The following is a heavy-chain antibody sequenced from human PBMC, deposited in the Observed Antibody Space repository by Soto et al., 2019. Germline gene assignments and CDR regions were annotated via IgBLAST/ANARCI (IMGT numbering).Heavy chain of an antibody. V-gene: IGHV3-21*01. CDR3: ARDDGLSSTNVKAFDI. D-gene: IGHD2-2*01. J-gene: IGHJ3*02. CDR1: GFTFRSYS. CDR2: ISTTSTYT. Sequence: SCAASGFTFRSYSMNWVRQAPGKGLEWVSSISTTSTYTHYADSLKGRFTISRDNAKKLLYLQMDSLRAEDTAVYYCARDDGLSSTNVKAFDIWGQGTKVTVSS.